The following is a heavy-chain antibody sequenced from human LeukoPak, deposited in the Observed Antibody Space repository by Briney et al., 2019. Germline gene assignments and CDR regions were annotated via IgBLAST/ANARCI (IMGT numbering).Heavy chain of an antibody. V-gene: IGHV4-39*07. CDR1: GGSISSSSYY. CDR2: IYHSGST. D-gene: IGHD2-21*02. CDR3: ARNCGGDCYSDSGIDVELDY. Sequence: SETLSLTCTVSGGSISSSSYYWGWIRQPPGKGLEWIGSIYHSGSTNYNPSLKSRVTISVDKSKNQFSLKLSSVTAADTAVYYCARNCGGDCYSDSGIDVELDYWGQGTLVTVSS. J-gene: IGHJ4*02.